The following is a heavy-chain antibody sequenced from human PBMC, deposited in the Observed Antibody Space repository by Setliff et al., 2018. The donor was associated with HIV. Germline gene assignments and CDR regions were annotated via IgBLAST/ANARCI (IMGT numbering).Heavy chain of an antibody. CDR2: VYYSGST. CDR1: GDPISTYY. V-gene: IGHV4-59*01. CDR3: ARHRVITGSFDS. Sequence: SETLSLTCTVSGDPISTYYWSWVRKPPGKGLEWIGYVYYSGSTSYSPSLRGRVTMSVDPSKNQFSLKLNSVTAADTAVYYCARHRVITGSFDSWGQGTLVTVSS. D-gene: IGHD3-10*01. J-gene: IGHJ4*02.